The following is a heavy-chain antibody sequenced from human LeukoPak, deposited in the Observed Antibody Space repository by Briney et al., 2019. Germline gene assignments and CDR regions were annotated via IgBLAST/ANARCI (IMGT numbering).Heavy chain of an antibody. CDR1: GYTFTSYG. V-gene: IGHV1-18*01. CDR2: ISAYNGNT. Sequence: ASVKVSCKASGYTFTSYGISWVRQAPGQGLEWMGWISAYNGNTNYAQKFQGRVTITADESTSTAYMELSSLRSEDTAVYYCARTGTINPKYSSSWRYNWFDPWGQGTLVTVSS. J-gene: IGHJ5*02. CDR3: ARTGTINPKYSSSWRYNWFDP. D-gene: IGHD6-13*01.